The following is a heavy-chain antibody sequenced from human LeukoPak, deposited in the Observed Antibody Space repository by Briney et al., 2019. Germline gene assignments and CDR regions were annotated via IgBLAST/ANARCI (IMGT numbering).Heavy chain of an antibody. Sequence: ASVKVSCKASGYTFTGNFMHWLRQAPGQGLEWMGLINPDSGGANYAQKFQGRVTMTRDTSISTAYMELSRLRSDDTAVHYCARGTDCSGGSCLDYWGQGTLVTVSS. D-gene: IGHD2-15*01. CDR1: GYTFTGNF. V-gene: IGHV1-2*06. CDR2: INPDSGGA. CDR3: ARGTDCSGGSCLDY. J-gene: IGHJ4*02.